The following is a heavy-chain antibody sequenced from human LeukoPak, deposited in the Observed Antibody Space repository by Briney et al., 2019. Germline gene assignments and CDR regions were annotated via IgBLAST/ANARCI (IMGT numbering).Heavy chain of an antibody. CDR2: ISSNGGST. CDR3: ARGGVGATLVPSLFDI. V-gene: IGHV3-64*01. CDR1: GFTFSSYA. D-gene: IGHD1-26*01. J-gene: IGHJ3*02. Sequence: PGGSLRLSCAASGFTFSSYAMHWVRQAPGKGLEYVSAISSNGGSTYYANSVKGRFTISRDNSKNTLYLQMGSLRAEDMAVYYCARGGVGATLVPSLFDIWGQGTMVTVSS.